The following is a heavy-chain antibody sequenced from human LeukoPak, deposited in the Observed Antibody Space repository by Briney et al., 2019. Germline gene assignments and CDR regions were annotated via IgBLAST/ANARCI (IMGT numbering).Heavy chain of an antibody. Sequence: SETLSLTCAVYGGSFSGYYWSWIRQPPGKGLKWIGEINHSGSTNYNPSLKSRVTISVDTSKNQFSLKLSSVTAADTAVYYCARGAAVIAAAGIDYWGQGTLVTVSS. CDR3: ARGAAVIAAAGIDY. V-gene: IGHV4-34*01. CDR2: INHSGST. J-gene: IGHJ4*02. D-gene: IGHD6-13*01. CDR1: GGSFSGYY.